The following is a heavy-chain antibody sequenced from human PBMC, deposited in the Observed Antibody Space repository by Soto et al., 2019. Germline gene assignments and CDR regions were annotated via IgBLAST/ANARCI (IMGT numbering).Heavy chain of an antibody. CDR2: IWYDGSNK. Sequence: QVQLVESGGGVVQPGRSLRLSCAASGFTFSSYGMHWVRQAPGKGLEWVAVIWYDGSNKYYADSVKGRFTISRDNSKNTMYLQMNSLRAEDTAVYYCASDYDSSGYPRYYFAYWGQGTLVTVSS. J-gene: IGHJ4*02. D-gene: IGHD3-22*01. CDR1: GFTFSSYG. V-gene: IGHV3-33*01. CDR3: ASDYDSSGYPRYYFAY.